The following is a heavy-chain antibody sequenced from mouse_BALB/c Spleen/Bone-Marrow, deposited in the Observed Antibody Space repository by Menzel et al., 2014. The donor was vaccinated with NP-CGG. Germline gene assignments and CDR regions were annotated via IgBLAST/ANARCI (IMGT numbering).Heavy chain of an antibody. CDR2: IYPHTSDT. D-gene: IGHD1-1*01. Sequence: EVQGVESGPGLVKPGASVKISCKASGYPFTDYNMHWVKQSHGKSLEWIGYIYPHTSDTGYNQKFRNKATLTVDISSSTAYMVLRSLTSEDSAVYYCVRAPLITSVVTRDYWGQGTTLTVSS. V-gene: IGHV1S29*02. CDR1: GYPFTDYN. J-gene: IGHJ2*01. CDR3: VRAPLITSVVTRDY.